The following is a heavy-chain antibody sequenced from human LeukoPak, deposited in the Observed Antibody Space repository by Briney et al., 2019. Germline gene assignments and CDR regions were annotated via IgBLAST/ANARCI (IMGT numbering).Heavy chain of an antibody. CDR1: GISLSNAW. Sequence: GGSLRLSCAASGISLSNAWMNWVRQAPGKGLEWVSAISGSGGSTYYADSVKGRFTISRDNSKNTLYLQMNSLRAEDTAVYYCAKEGVGYSYGYLDYFDYWGQGTLVTVSS. CDR2: ISGSGGST. V-gene: IGHV3-23*01. CDR3: AKEGVGYSYGYLDYFDY. D-gene: IGHD5-18*01. J-gene: IGHJ4*02.